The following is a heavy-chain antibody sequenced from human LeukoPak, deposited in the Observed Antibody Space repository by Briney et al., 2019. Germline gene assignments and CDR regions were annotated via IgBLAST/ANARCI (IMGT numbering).Heavy chain of an antibody. J-gene: IGHJ5*02. D-gene: IGHD3-9*01. CDR3: ARDLSQSFVWLLSGNT. V-gene: IGHV3-7*04. CDR1: GLTFSSYG. Sequence: GGSLRLSCAASGLTFSSYGMHWVGQAQGKGLEWVANIKEDGSEKYYVDSVKGRFTISRDNAKNSVYLQMNRLRVEDTSAYFCARDLSQSFVWLLSGNTWGQGTLVTVSS. CDR2: IKEDGSEK.